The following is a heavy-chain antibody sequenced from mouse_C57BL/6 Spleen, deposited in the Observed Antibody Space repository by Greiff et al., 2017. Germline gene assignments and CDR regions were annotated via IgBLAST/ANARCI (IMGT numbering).Heavy chain of an antibody. CDR1: GYTFTSYW. Sequence: QVQLQQPGAELVKPGASVTMSCKASGYTFTSYWITWVKQRPGQGLEWIGDIYPGSGSTNYNEKFKSKATLTVDTSSSTAYMQLSSLTSEDSAVYYCARSLFYDGYYWYFDVWGTGTTVTVSS. V-gene: IGHV1-55*01. CDR3: ARSLFYDGYYWYFDV. J-gene: IGHJ1*03. CDR2: IYPGSGST. D-gene: IGHD2-3*01.